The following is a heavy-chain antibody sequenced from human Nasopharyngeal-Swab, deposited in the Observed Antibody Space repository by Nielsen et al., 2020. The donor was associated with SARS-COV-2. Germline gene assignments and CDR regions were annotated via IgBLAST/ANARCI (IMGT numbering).Heavy chain of an antibody. V-gene: IGHV4-4*07. CDR2: IYTSGST. Sequence: SETLSLTCTVSGGSISSYYWSWIRQPAGKGLEWIGRIYTSGSTNYNPSLKSRVTMSVDTSKNQFSLKLNSVTAADTAVYYCARIGCSGGSCYCDYWGQGTLVTVSS. CDR1: GGSISSYY. CDR3: ARIGCSGGSCYCDY. D-gene: IGHD2-15*01. J-gene: IGHJ4*02.